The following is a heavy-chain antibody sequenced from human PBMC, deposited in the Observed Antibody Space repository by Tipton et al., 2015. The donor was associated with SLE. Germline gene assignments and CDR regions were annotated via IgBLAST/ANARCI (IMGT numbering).Heavy chain of an antibody. CDR3: ARQTGYIVAADGYFDL. J-gene: IGHJ2*01. CDR2: IYYSGST. D-gene: IGHD2-21*01. CDR1: GGSISSYY. V-gene: IGHV4-59*01. Sequence: GLVKPSETLSLTCTVSGGSISSYYWSWIRQPPGKGLEWIGYIYYSGSTNYNPSPKSRVTISVDTSKNQFSLKLSSVTAADTAVYYCARQTGYIVAADGYFDLWGRGTLVTVSS.